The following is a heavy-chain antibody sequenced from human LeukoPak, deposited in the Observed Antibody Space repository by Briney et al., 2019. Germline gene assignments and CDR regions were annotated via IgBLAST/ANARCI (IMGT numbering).Heavy chain of an antibody. V-gene: IGHV1-18*01. J-gene: IGHJ4*02. CDR1: GYTCTICG. D-gene: IGHD3-22*01. CDR2: ISAYNGNT. CDR3: ARDLVYYDSSGYHLGFDY. Sequence: ASVSVSCKASGYTCTICGISWVRQAQGQGHEWRGWISAYNGNTNYAQKLQGRVTMTTDTSTSTAYMELRSLRSDDTAVYYCARDLVYYDSSGYHLGFDYWGQGTLVTVSS.